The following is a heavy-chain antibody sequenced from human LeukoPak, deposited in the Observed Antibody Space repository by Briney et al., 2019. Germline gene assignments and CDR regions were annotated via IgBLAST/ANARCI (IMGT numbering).Heavy chain of an antibody. J-gene: IGHJ4*02. V-gene: IGHV4-39*07. D-gene: IGHD6-19*01. CDR1: GGSISSSSYY. CDR3: ARVTPGIAVAGTWVY. CDR2: IYYSGST. Sequence: SETLSLTCTVSGGSISSSSYYWGWIRQPPGKGLEWIGSIYYSGSTYYNPSLKSRVTISVDTSKNQFSLKLSSVTAADTAVYYCARVTPGIAVAGTWVYWGQGTLVTVSP.